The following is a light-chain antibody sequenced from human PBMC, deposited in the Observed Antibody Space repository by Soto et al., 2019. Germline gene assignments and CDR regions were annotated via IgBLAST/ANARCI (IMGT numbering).Light chain of an antibody. CDR1: SSDVGSYKS. J-gene: IGLJ3*02. CDR2: EVS. V-gene: IGLV2-14*01. Sequence: QSVLTQPASVSGSPGQSITISCTGTSSDVGSYKSVSWYQQHPGKAPKLMIYEVSNRPSGVSNRFSGSKSGNTASLSISGLQAEDEADYYCSSYTSTSTVVFGGGTKLTVL. CDR3: SSYTSTSTVV.